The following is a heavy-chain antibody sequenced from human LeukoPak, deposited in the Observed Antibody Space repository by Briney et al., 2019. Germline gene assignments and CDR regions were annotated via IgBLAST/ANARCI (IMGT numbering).Heavy chain of an antibody. CDR2: IRYDGSNK. Sequence: GGSLRLSCAASGFTFSSYGIHWVRQAPGKGLEWVAFIRYDGSNKYYADSVKGRFTISRDNSKNTLYLQMNSLRAEDTAVYYCAKGQITRSDRFDYWGQGTLVTVSS. CDR1: GFTFSSYG. V-gene: IGHV3-30*02. J-gene: IGHJ4*02. D-gene: IGHD3-16*01. CDR3: AKGQITRSDRFDY.